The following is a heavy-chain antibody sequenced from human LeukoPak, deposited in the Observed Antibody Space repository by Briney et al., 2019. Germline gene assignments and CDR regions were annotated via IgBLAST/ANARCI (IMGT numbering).Heavy chain of an antibody. Sequence: SETLSLTCTVSGGSISSYYWSWIRQPPGKGLEWIGYIYYSGSTNYNPSLKSRVTISVDTSKNQFSLKLSSVTAADTAVYYCARGDYGANGGSFDYWGQGTLVTVSS. V-gene: IGHV4-59*01. D-gene: IGHD4-17*01. J-gene: IGHJ4*02. CDR1: GGSISSYY. CDR3: ARGDYGANGGSFDY. CDR2: IYYSGST.